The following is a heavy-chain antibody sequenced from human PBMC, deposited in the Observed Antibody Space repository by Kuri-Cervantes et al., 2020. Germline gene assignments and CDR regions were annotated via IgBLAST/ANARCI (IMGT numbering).Heavy chain of an antibody. CDR1: GGSISSSSYY. V-gene: IGHV4-39*01. CDR2: AYYSGIA. CDR3: ARHYPTSGSYHVAFDI. D-gene: IGHD1-26*01. J-gene: IGHJ3*02. Sequence: SETLSLTCTVSGGSISSSSYYWVWFRQPPGKGLDWIGSAYYSGIAYYNPSLKSRVTIFVDTSKYQLSLNLSSVTAADTAVYYCARHYPTSGSYHVAFDIWGQGTMVTVSS.